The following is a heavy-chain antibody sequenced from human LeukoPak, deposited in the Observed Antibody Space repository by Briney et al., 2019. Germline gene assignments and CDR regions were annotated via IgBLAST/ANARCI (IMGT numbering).Heavy chain of an antibody. J-gene: IGHJ3*02. Sequence: GGSLRLSCAASGFTFSSYSMNWVRQAPGRGLERVSSISSSSSYIYYADSVKGRFTISRDNAKNSLYLQMNSLRAEDTAVYYCARDRRGHYYDSSGYYITAFDIWGQGTMVTVSS. V-gene: IGHV3-21*01. CDR2: ISSSSSYI. D-gene: IGHD3-22*01. CDR1: GFTFSSYS. CDR3: ARDRRGHYYDSSGYYITAFDI.